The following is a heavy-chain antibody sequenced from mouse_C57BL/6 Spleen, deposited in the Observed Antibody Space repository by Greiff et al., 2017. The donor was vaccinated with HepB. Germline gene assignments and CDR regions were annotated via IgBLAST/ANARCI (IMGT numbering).Heavy chain of an antibody. CDR1: GFTFSDYY. V-gene: IGHV5-12*01. Sequence: EVQLVESGGGLVQPGGSLKLSCAASGFTFSDYYMYWVRQTPEKRLEWVAYISNGGGSTYYPDTVKGRFTISRDNAKNTLYLQMSRLKSEDTAMYYCARQRYDEGYYAMDYWGQGTSVTVSS. J-gene: IGHJ4*01. CDR2: ISNGGGST. CDR3: ARQRYDEGYYAMDY. D-gene: IGHD2-14*01.